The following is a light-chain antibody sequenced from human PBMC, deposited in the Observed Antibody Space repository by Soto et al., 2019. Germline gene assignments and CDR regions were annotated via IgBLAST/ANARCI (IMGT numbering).Light chain of an antibody. J-gene: IGKJ1*01. CDR1: QGISSA. V-gene: IGKV1-13*02. CDR3: QQFNSYPRT. CDR2: DAS. Sequence: AIQLTQSPSSLSASVGDRVTITCRASQGISSALAWYQQKPGKAPKLLIYDASSLKSGVPSRFSCSGSGTDFPLTISSLQPEDFATYYCQQFNSYPRTFGQGTKVEIK.